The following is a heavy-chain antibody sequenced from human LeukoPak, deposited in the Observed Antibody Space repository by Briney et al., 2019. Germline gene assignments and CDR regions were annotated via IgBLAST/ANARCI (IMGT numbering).Heavy chain of an antibody. V-gene: IGHV3-9*01. CDR3: AKEQSGGAFDI. CDR2: ISWNSGSI. D-gene: IGHD3-10*01. Sequence: GGSLRLSCAASGFTFDDYAMHWVRHAPGKGLEWVSGISWNSGSIGYADSVKGRFTISRDNAKNSLYLQMNSLRAEDTALYYCAKEQSGGAFDIWGQGTMVTVSS. J-gene: IGHJ3*02. CDR1: GFTFDDYA.